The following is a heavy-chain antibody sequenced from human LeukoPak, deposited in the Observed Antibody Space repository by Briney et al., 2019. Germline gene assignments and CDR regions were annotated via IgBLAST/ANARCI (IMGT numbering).Heavy chain of an antibody. CDR3: ARVGYDILTGYSGRYGMDV. V-gene: IGHV1-18*01. CDR1: GYTFTNYG. D-gene: IGHD3-9*01. Sequence: ASVKVSCKASGYTFTNYGLSWVRQASGQGLEWMGWISAYNGNINTDYAQKLQGRVTMTTDTSTSTAYMELRSLRSDDTAVYYCARVGYDILTGYSGRYGMDVWGQGTTVTVSS. J-gene: IGHJ6*02. CDR2: ISAYNGNI.